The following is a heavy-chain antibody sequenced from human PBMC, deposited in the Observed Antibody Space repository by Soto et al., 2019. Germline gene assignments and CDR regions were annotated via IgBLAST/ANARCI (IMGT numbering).Heavy chain of an antibody. CDR3: VRVVAIPGYPDN. J-gene: IGHJ4*02. D-gene: IGHD5-12*01. Sequence: ASVQVSCKTSGGTIRSYASIWVRQAPGQGLEWMGGIVPIVDTSTYAQKFQGRVTITADESTSTVYMELSSLRSDDTAVYYCVRVVAIPGYPDNWGQGTLVTVSS. CDR1: GGTIRSYA. V-gene: IGHV1-69*13. CDR2: IVPIVDTS.